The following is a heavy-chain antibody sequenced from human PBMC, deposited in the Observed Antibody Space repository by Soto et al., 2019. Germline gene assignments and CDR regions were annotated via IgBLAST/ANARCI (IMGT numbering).Heavy chain of an antibody. J-gene: IGHJ6*02. CDR2: IWHDGTNR. CDR1: GFAFSGYG. CDR3: ARDLGGMDV. D-gene: IGHD7-27*01. V-gene: IGHV3-33*01. Sequence: ESGGGVVQPGRSLRLSCAASGFAFSGYGMHWVRQAPGKGLEWVTTIWHDGTNRYYAESVRGRFTISRDNSKNTLYLQMNSRRAEDTAIYYCARDLGGMDVWGQGTTVTVS.